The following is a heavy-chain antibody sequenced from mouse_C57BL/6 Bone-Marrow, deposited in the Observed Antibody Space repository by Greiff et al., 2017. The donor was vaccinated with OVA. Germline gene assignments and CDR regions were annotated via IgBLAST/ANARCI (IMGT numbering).Heavy chain of an antibody. J-gene: IGHJ1*03. CDR2: SRNKASDYTT. CDR3: ARDAPCYYDYYWYFDV. Sequence: EVQLVESGGGLVQSGRSLRLSCATSGFTFSDFYMEWVRQAPGKGLEWIAASRNKASDYTTEYSASVKGRFIVSRDTSQSILYLPMTALRDEDTDIYYCARDAPCYYDYYWYFDVWGTGTTVTVSS. V-gene: IGHV7-1*01. D-gene: IGHD2-4*01. CDR1: GFTFSDFY.